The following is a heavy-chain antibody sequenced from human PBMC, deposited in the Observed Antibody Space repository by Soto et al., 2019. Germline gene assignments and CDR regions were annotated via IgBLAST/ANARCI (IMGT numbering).Heavy chain of an antibody. J-gene: IGHJ4*02. D-gene: IGHD3-16*01. CDR3: ARHKIWAFDY. CDR1: GGSISSYY. V-gene: IGHV4-59*01. CDR2: MYYTGST. Sequence: PSETLSLTCTVSGGSISSYYWSWIRQPPGKGLEWIGYMYYTGSTNYNPSLKSRVTISVDTSKNQFSLKLSSVTAADSAAYYCARHKIWAFDYWGQGTLVTVSS.